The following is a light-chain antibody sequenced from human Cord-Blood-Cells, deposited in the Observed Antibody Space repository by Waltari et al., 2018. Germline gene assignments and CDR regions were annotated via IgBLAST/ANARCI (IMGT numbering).Light chain of an antibody. CDR3: NSRDSSGNHLV. CDR1: SLRRYY. V-gene: IGLV3-19*01. CDR2: GKN. Sequence: SSELTPNPAVSVALGQTLRITCQGDSLRRYYASWYQQKPGQAPVLVIDGKNNRPSGIPDRFSCSSSGNTASLTITGAQAEDEADYYCNSRDSSGNHLVFGGGTKLTVL. J-gene: IGLJ3*02.